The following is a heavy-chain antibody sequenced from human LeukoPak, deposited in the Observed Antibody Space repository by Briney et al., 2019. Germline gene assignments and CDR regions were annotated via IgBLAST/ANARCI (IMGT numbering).Heavy chain of an antibody. CDR3: ARGRRIYYDSSGYVSY. CDR1: GGSFSGYY. CDR2: INHSGST. V-gene: IGHV4-34*01. D-gene: IGHD3-22*01. J-gene: IGHJ4*02. Sequence: SETLSLTCAVYGGSFSGYYWSWIRQPPGKGLEWIGEINHSGSTNYNPSLKSRVTISVDTSKNQFSLKLSSVTAADTAVYYCARGRRIYYDSSGYVSYWGQGTLVTVSS.